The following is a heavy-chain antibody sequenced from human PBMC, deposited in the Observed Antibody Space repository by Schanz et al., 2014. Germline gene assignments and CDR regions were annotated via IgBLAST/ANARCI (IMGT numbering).Heavy chain of an antibody. CDR3: AKCIGWYGRCAFDI. CDR2: IKQDESER. D-gene: IGHD6-19*01. Sequence: EVQLVESGGGLVQPGGSLRLSCAASGFTFSAHATSWVRQAPGKGPEWVANIKQDESERSYVDSVKGRFTISRDNAKNSLYLQMNSLIAEDTAVYYCAKCIGWYGRCAFDIWGQGTMVTVSS. J-gene: IGHJ3*02. CDR1: GFTFSAHA. V-gene: IGHV3-7*03.